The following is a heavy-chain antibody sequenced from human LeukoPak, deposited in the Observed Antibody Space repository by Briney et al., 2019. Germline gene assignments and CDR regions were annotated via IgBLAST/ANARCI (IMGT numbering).Heavy chain of an antibody. J-gene: IGHJ4*02. V-gene: IGHV1-69*13. CDR1: GYTFTSYD. Sequence: GASVKVSCKASGYTFTSYDINWVRQAPGQGLEWMGGIIPIFGTANYAQKFQGRVTITADESTSTAYMELSSLRSEDTAVYYCAGDRDYGDDECFFDYWGQGTLVTVSS. D-gene: IGHD4-17*01. CDR3: AGDRDYGDDECFFDY. CDR2: IIPIFGTA.